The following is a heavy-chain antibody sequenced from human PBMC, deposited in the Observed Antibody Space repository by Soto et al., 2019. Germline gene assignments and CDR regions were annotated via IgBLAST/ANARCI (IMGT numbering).Heavy chain of an antibody. CDR3: ARGGRLISDT. CDR1: GFTFSDFW. J-gene: IGHJ4*02. D-gene: IGHD1-26*01. V-gene: IGHV3-7*05. CDR2: IKEDGSET. Sequence: EVQLVESGGNLVQPGGSLRLSCAASGFTFSDFWMSWVRRAPGRGLERVANIKEDGSETYYVDSVEGRFTISRDNAKKSLYLQMNSLRAEDTALYDCARGGRLISDTWGQGALVTVSS.